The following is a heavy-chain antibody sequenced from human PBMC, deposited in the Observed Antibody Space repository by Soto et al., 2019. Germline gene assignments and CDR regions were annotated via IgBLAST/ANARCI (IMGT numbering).Heavy chain of an antibody. J-gene: IGHJ4*02. D-gene: IGHD3-22*01. CDR1: GYXFNNNL. CDR2: IHPGDSDS. V-gene: IGHV5-51*01. Sequence: EXLKISCKGSGYXFNNNLVVWVRQMPGKGLEWMGIIHPGDSDSRYSPSFQVHVTISVYKSINTAYLQWSSLKASATAMYYCARRDSSGFPDYWGQGTLGPVS. CDR3: ARRDSSGFPDY.